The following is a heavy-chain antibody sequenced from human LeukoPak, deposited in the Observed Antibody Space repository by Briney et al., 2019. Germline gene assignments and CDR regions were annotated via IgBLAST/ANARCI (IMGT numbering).Heavy chain of an antibody. Sequence: SDTLSLTCTVSGGSIRSTSHYWGWVRQPPGKGLEWIGSIYYNGATYYNPSIKSRVTISVDTSKNQFSLKLTSVTAADTALYYCARHMGYQGVLDYIDSWGQGTLVTVSS. CDR3: ARHMGYQGVLDYIDS. CDR2: IYYNGAT. CDR1: GGSIRSTSHY. D-gene: IGHD2-2*01. V-gene: IGHV4-39*01. J-gene: IGHJ4*02.